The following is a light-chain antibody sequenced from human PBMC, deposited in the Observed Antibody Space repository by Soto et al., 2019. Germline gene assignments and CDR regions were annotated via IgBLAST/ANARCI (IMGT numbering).Light chain of an antibody. CDR1: QGGSGN. CDR3: QQRSNWPPSIT. J-gene: IGKJ5*01. Sequence: IVLTQSPATLSVSPGDRATLFCRASQGGSGNLAWYQQKPGQAPRLLMYGASIRATGCPDRFRGSGSGTEFTLTISSLEPEDFAVYFCQQRSNWPPSITFGQGTRLEIK. CDR2: GAS. V-gene: IGKV3-15*01.